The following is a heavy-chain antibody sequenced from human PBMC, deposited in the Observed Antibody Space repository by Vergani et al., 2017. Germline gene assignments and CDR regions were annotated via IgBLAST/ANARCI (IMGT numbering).Heavy chain of an antibody. CDR1: GFTFSSYS. CDR3: ASSPGSSGDGPQH. Sequence: EVQLVESGGGLVQPGGSLRLSCAASGFTFSSYSMNWVRQAPGKGLEWVSAISGSGGSTYYADSVKGRFTISRDNSKNTLYLQMNSLRAEDTAVYYCASSPGSSGDGPQHWGQGTLVTVSS. CDR2: ISGSGGST. V-gene: IGHV3-23*04. J-gene: IGHJ1*01. D-gene: IGHD6-13*01.